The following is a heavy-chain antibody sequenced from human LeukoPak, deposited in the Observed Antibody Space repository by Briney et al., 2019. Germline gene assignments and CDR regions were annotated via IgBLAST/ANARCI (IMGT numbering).Heavy chain of an antibody. D-gene: IGHD3-9*01. CDR3: AKDRYYDILTGYLFDY. CDR1: GFTFSSYA. V-gene: IGHV3-23*01. Sequence: GGPLRLSCAASGFTFSSYAMSWVRQAPGKGLEWVSAISGSGGSTYYADSVKGRFTISRDNSKNTLYLQMNSLRAEDTAVYYCAKDRYYDILTGYLFDYWGQGTLVTVSS. J-gene: IGHJ4*02. CDR2: ISGSGGST.